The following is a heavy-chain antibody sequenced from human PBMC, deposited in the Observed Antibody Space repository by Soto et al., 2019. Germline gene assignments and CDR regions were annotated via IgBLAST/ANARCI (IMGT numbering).Heavy chain of an antibody. V-gene: IGHV1-24*01. CDR3: ATVGYCSGGSCPDY. CDR1: GYTLTELS. CDR2: FDPEDGET. Sequence: ASVKVSCKVSGYTLTELSMHWVRQAPGKGLEWMGGFDPEDGETIYAQKFQGRVTITEGTSTDTAYMELSSLRSEDTAVYYCATVGYCSGGSCPDYWGQGTLVTVSS. J-gene: IGHJ4*02. D-gene: IGHD2-15*01.